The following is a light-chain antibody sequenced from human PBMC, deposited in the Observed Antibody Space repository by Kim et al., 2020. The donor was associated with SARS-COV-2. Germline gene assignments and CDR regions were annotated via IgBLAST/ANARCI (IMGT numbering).Light chain of an antibody. CDR1: KLGDKY. V-gene: IGLV3-1*01. Sequence: SYELTQPPSVSVSPGQTASITCSGDKLGDKYACWYQQKPGQSPVLVIYQDSKRPSGIPERFSGSNSGNTPTLTISGTQAMDEADYYCQAWDSSTEVFGGGTKVTVL. CDR3: QAWDSSTEV. CDR2: QDS. J-gene: IGLJ3*02.